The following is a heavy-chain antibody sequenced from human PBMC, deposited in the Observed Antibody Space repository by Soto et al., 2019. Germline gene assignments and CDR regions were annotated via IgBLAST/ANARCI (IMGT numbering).Heavy chain of an antibody. CDR3: AKVLLTYTSGWYHPHFDY. J-gene: IGHJ4*02. CDR1: GFSVSYCK. D-gene: IGHD6-19*01. V-gene: IGHV3-30*18. CDR2: VSNDGSNK. Sequence: SRKCYGFSVSYCKILWLRQAPVKRQEWVAVVSNDGSNKDYADSVKGRFTISRDNSKNPLYLQMNSLRAEDTAVYYCAKVLLTYTSGWYHPHFDYWGQGNLVT.